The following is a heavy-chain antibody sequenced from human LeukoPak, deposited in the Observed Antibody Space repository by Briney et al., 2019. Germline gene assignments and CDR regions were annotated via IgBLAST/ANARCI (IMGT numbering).Heavy chain of an antibody. D-gene: IGHD2-2*02. V-gene: IGHV4-4*07. CDR1: GGSISSYY. J-gene: IGHJ5*02. Sequence: SETLSLTCTVSGGSISSYYWRWVRQPAGKGGEGIGRIYTSGSTNYNPSLTSRGTISVDTSKNQFSLKLSSVTAAHTAVYYCARDGYCSSTSCYTNWFDPWGQGTLVTVSS. CDR3: ARDGYCSSTSCYTNWFDP. CDR2: IYTSGST.